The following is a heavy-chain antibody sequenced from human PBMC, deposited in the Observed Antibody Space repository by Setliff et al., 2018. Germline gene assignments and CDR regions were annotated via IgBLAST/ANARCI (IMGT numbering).Heavy chain of an antibody. CDR3: AKTRGSNWNFFYYMDV. CDR1: GFTFSSYA. J-gene: IGHJ6*03. CDR2: ITTSGGST. V-gene: IGHV3-23*01. D-gene: IGHD1-1*01. Sequence: GGSLRLSCAASGFTFSSYAMSWVRQTPGKGLEWVSAITTSGGSTYYADSVKGRFTISRDNAKNSLYLQMNSLRAEDTAVYYCAKTRGSNWNFFYYMDVWGKGTTVTVSS.